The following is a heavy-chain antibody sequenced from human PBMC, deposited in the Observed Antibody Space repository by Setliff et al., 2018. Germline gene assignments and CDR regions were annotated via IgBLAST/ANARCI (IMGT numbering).Heavy chain of an antibody. Sequence: GASVKVSCKASGYTFTSYAMHWVRQAPGQRLEWMGWINAGNGNTKYSQKFQGRVTITRDTSASTAYMELSSLRSEDMAVYYCAREFTRYYNFWSAHRYYMDVWGKGTTVTVSS. V-gene: IGHV1-3*01. CDR1: GYTFTSYA. CDR2: INAGNGNT. D-gene: IGHD3-3*01. J-gene: IGHJ6*03. CDR3: AREFTRYYNFWSAHRYYMDV.